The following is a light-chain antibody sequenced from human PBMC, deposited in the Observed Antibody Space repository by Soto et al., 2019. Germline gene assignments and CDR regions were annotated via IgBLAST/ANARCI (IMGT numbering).Light chain of an antibody. V-gene: IGKV1-5*01. CDR3: QQYNRPVT. J-gene: IGKJ2*01. Sequence: DIQMTQSPSTLSASVGDRVTITCRASQSISRWLAWYQQKPGKAPKVLIYDASSLESGVPSRFSGSGTGTEFTLPISSLQPDDVATYDCQQYNRPVTFGQGTKLEIK. CDR1: QSISRW. CDR2: DAS.